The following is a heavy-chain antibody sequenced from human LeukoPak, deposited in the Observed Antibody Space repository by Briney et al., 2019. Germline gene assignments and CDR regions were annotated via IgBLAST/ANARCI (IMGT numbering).Heavy chain of an antibody. J-gene: IGHJ3*02. Sequence: GGSLRLSCAVSGFNFSSYSMNWVRQAPGKGLEWVSYISSRSSTIYYTDSVKGRFTISRDNVKNSLYLQMNSLGDEDTAVYYCARDYSDAFDIWGQGTMVTVSS. V-gene: IGHV3-48*02. CDR1: GFNFSSYS. D-gene: IGHD4-11*01. CDR2: ISSRSSTI. CDR3: ARDYSDAFDI.